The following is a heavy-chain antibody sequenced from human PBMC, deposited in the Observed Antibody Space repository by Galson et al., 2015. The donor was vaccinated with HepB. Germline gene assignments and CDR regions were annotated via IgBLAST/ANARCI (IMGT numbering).Heavy chain of an antibody. CDR1: GYTFTSYA. V-gene: IGHV1-3*01. Sequence: SVKVSCKASGYTFTSYAMHWVRQAPGQRLEWMGWINAGNGNTKYSQKFQGRVTITRDTSASTAYMELSSLRSEDTAVYYCARGGRTIFGVVKSSWFDPWGQGTLVTVSS. CDR2: INAGNGNT. CDR3: ARGGRTIFGVVKSSWFDP. D-gene: IGHD3-3*01. J-gene: IGHJ5*02.